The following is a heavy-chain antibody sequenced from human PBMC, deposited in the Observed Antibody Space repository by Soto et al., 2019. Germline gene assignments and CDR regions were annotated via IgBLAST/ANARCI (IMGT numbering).Heavy chain of an antibody. CDR3: ARRSSSGYFDY. J-gene: IGHJ4*02. Sequence: EVQLLESGGGLVQPGGSLRLSCAASGFTFSSYAMNWVRQAPGKGLEWVSVISGSDGSTYYADSVKGRFTISRDNSKNTLNLQINSLRAEDTAVYYCARRSSSGYFDYWGKGPLVTVSS. D-gene: IGHD6-13*01. CDR1: GFTFSSYA. CDR2: ISGSDGST. V-gene: IGHV3-23*01.